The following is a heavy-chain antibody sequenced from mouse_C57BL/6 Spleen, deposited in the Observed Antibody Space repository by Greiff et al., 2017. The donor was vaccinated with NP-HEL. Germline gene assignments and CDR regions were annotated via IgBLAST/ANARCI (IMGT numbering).Heavy chain of an antibody. D-gene: IGHD2-4*01. CDR2: ISSGSSTI. J-gene: IGHJ4*01. CDR3: ARPGLRLYYAMDY. CDR1: GFTFSDYG. Sequence: VQLKESGGGLVKPGGSLKLSCAASGFTFSDYGMHWVRQAPEKGLEWVAYISSGSSTIYYADTVKGRFTISRDNAKNTLFLQMTSLRSEDTAMYYCARPGLRLYYAMDYWGQGTSVTVSS. V-gene: IGHV5-17*01.